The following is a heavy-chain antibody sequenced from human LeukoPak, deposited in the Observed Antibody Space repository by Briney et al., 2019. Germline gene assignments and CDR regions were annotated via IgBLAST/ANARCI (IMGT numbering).Heavy chain of an antibody. CDR2: IYYSGST. D-gene: IGHD2-15*01. CDR3: ARHGVEVVAATPPMGFDP. CDR1: GGSISSYY. Sequence: SETLSLTCTVSGGSISSYYWGWIRQPPGKGLEWIGYIYYSGSTNYNPSLKSRVTISVDTSKNQFSLKLSYVTAADTAVYYCARHGVEVVAATPPMGFDPWGQGTLVTVSS. J-gene: IGHJ5*02. V-gene: IGHV4-59*08.